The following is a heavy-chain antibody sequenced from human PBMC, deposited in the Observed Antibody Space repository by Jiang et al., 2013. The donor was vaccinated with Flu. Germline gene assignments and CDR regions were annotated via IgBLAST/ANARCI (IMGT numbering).Heavy chain of an antibody. Sequence: LESGGRVVQPERSLRLSCAASGFAFNDFGMHWVRQAPGKGLEWVAMIWFDGSAKYYADSVKGRITISRDNSKRTLYLQINSLRAEDTAIYYCARGVGGYGDLVHFDFWGQGTLVLVSS. CDR2: IWFDGSAK. CDR3: ARGVGGYGDLVHFDF. D-gene: IGHD4-17*01. CDR1: GFAFNDFG. V-gene: IGHV3-33*01. J-gene: IGHJ4*02.